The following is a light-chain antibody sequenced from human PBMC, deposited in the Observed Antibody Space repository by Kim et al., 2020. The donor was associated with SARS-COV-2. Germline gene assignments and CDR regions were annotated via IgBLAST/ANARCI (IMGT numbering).Light chain of an antibody. V-gene: IGKV3-20*01. CDR3: QQYGSSPWT. J-gene: IGKJ1*01. CDR1: QSVSSNY. CDR2: GAS. Sequence: EIVLTQSPGTLSLSPGERATLSCRASQSVSSNYLTWFHQKPGQAPRLLIYGASTRATGIPDRFSGSGSGTEFTLTISRLEPEDFAVYYCQQYGSSPWTFGQGTKVDIK.